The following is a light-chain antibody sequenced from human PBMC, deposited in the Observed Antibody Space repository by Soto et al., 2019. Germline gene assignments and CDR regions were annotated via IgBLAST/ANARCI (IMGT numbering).Light chain of an antibody. CDR1: QSVSSSY. J-gene: IGKJ3*01. Sequence: EIVLTQSPGTLSLSPGERATLSCRASQSVSSSYFAWYQQKPGQAPRLLIYGASSRATGIPDRFSGSGSGTDFTLTISRLEPEDFAVDYCQQYGSSRFTFGPGTKVDIK. CDR2: GAS. CDR3: QQYGSSRFT. V-gene: IGKV3-20*01.